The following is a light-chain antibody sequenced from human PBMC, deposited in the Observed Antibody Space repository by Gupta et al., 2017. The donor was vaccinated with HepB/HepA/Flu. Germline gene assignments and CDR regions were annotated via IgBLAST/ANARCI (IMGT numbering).Light chain of an antibody. V-gene: IGLV3-19*01. CDR2: GKN. CDR3: SSRDSSGDNVV. J-gene: IGLJ2*01. CDR1: SLGSYD. Sequence: SSALTQDPAVSVALGPTVRITCRGGSLGSYDASWYQQKPGQAPVLLIYGKNNRPSAIPDRFSGSTSGTTASLTITGAQAEDEADYHCSSRDSSGDNVVFGGGTKLTVL.